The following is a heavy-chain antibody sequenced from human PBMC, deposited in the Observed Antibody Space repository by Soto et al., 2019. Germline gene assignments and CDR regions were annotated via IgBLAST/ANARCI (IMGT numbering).Heavy chain of an antibody. V-gene: IGHV5-10-1*01. CDR1: GERCASYW. D-gene: IGHD3-3*01. J-gene: IGHJ3*02. Sequence: KISRKGSGERCASYWVSWVSKMTGKGLEWMGRIDPSDSYTNYSPSFQGHVTISADKSISTAYLQWSSLKASDTAMYYCARLPSGYTIDDAFDIWGQGTMVTVSS. CDR3: ARLPSGYTIDDAFDI. CDR2: IDPSDSYT.